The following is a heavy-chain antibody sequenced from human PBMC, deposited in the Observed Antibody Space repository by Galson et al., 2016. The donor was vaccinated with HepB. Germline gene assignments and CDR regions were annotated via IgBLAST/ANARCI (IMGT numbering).Heavy chain of an antibody. J-gene: IGHJ4*02. D-gene: IGHD4-23*01. CDR1: GGSISTDIY. CDR3: ARNGVFGDHGGYSFDY. Sequence: SETLSLTCVVSGGSISTDIYWSWIRQPPAKGLEWIGEFHHRGSHHYNPSLQSRVSISVDNSKNEFSLELTSVTAAATALYYCARNGVFGDHGGYSFDYWGRGTLVTVSS. CDR2: FHHRGSH. V-gene: IGHV4/OR15-8*01.